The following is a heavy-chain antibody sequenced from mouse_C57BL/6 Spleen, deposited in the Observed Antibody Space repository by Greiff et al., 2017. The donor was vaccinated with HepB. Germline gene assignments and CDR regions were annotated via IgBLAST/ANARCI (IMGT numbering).Heavy chain of an antibody. CDR2: IDPETGGT. D-gene: IGHD2-12*01. V-gene: IGHV1-15*01. Sequence: LQASGAELVRPGASVTLSCKASGYTFTDYEMHWVKQTPVHGLEWIGAIDPETGGTAYNQKFKGKAILTADKSSSTAYMELRSLTSEDSAVYYWTRGARLRRGFAYWGQRTLVTVSA. CDR3: TRGARLRRGFAY. CDR1: GYTFTDYE. J-gene: IGHJ3*01.